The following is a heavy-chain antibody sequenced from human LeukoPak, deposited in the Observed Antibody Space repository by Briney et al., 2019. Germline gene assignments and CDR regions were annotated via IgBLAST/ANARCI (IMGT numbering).Heavy chain of an antibody. Sequence: PGGSLRLTCAASGLRFSNYGMHWVRQAPGKGLEWVAFIRFDGSSKYFADSVKGQFIISRDNFQNTLILQMNNLKVEDTAVYYCAKVRVDTAMVDAFDIWGQGTRVVVSS. D-gene: IGHD5-18*01. J-gene: IGHJ3*02. CDR3: AKVRVDTAMVDAFDI. V-gene: IGHV3-30*02. CDR2: IRFDGSSK. CDR1: GLRFSNYG.